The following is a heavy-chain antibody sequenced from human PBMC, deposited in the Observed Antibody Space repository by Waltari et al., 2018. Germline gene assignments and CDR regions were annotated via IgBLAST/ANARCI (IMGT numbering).Heavy chain of an antibody. Sequence: QVQLVQSGAEVKKPGASVKVSCKASGSPFTGYYMHWVRPAPGQGLEWMGRINPNSGGTNYAQKFQGRVTMTRDTSISTAYMELSRLRSDDTAVYYCARLLGYSSSWNINWFDPWGQGTLVTVSS. CDR1: GSPFTGYY. CDR3: ARLLGYSSSWNINWFDP. CDR2: INPNSGGT. D-gene: IGHD6-13*01. J-gene: IGHJ5*02. V-gene: IGHV1-2*06.